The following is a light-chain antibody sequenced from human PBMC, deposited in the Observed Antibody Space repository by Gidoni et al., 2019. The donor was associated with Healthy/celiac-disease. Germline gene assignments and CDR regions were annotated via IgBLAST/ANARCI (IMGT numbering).Light chain of an antibody. CDR3: QVWDSSSDHPV. V-gene: IGLV3-21*02. J-gene: IGLJ3*02. Sequence: SYVLTQPPSVPVAPGQTARITCGGNNIGSKSVHWYQQKPGQAPVLVVYDDSDRPSGFPERFSGSNSGNTATLTISGVEAGDEADYYCQVWDSSSDHPVFGGGTKLTVL. CDR1: NIGSKS. CDR2: DDS.